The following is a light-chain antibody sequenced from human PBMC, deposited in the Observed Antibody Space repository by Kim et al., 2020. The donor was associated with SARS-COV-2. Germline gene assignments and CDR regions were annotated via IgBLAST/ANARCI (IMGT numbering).Light chain of an antibody. CDR3: GTWDTALKSGV. J-gene: IGLJ3*02. CDR1: LSNIGSNF. Sequence: QSVLTQPPSLSAAPGQRVTISCSGSLSNIGSNFVSWYQHLPGGAPRLLIHDDSVRPSGIPERFAASKSDTSATLDITGLQPDDEADYYCGTWDTALKSGVFGGGTQLTVL. V-gene: IGLV1-51*01. CDR2: DDS.